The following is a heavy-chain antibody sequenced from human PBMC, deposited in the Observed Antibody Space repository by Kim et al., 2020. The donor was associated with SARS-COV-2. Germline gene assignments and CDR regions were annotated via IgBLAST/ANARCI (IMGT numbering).Heavy chain of an antibody. CDR1: EFSFSDYY. CDR3: ARVRSSWYPLDY. Sequence: VGSLRLSCAASEFSFSDYYMSWIRQTPGKGLEWVSYISTSGTTIYYADSVKGRFTISRDNAKKSLYLQMNSLRAEDTAVYHCARVRSSWYPLDYWGQGTLVTVSS. CDR2: ISTSGTTI. V-gene: IGHV3-11*01. J-gene: IGHJ4*02. D-gene: IGHD6-13*01.